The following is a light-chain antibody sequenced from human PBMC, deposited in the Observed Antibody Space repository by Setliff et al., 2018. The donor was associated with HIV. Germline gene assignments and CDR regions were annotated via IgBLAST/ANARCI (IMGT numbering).Light chain of an antibody. J-gene: IGLJ1*01. Sequence: SYALTQPPSVSVSPGQTARITCSGDALPKQYAYWYQQKPGQAPVLVIYKDSERPSGLPERFSGSSSGTTVTLTISGVQAEDEADYYCQSADSIGILYVFGTGTKVTVL. V-gene: IGLV3-25*03. CDR2: KDS. CDR1: ALPKQY. CDR3: QSADSIGILYV.